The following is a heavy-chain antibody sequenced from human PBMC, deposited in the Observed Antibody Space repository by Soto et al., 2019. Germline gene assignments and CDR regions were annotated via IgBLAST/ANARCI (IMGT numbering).Heavy chain of an antibody. V-gene: IGHV1-3*01. Sequence: VKVSCKASGYTFTSYAMHWVRQAPGQRLEWMGWINAGNGNTKYSQKFQGRVTITRDTSASTAYMELSSLRSEDTAVYYCARGSYCSSTSCYYYYYMDVWGKGTTVTVSS. D-gene: IGHD2-2*01. CDR2: INAGNGNT. CDR3: ARGSYCSSTSCYYYYYMDV. J-gene: IGHJ6*03. CDR1: GYTFTSYA.